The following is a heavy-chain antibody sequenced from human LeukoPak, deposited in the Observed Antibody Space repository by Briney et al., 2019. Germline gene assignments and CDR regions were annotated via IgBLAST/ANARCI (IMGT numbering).Heavy chain of an antibody. CDR3: ATSRTLDH. Sequence: GGSLRLSCAAPGFTFSSYWMNWVRQAPGKGLEWVANIKQDGSEKYYVDSVKGRFTISRDNAKSSLYLQMNSLRVEDTAVYYCATSRTLDHWGQGTLVTISS. CDR2: IKQDGSEK. V-gene: IGHV3-7*05. CDR1: GFTFSSYW. J-gene: IGHJ4*02.